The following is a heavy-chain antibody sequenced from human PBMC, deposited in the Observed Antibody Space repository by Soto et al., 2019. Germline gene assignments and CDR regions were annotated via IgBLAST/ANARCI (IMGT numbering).Heavy chain of an antibody. J-gene: IGHJ6*01. Sequence: PSETLSLTFTVPGDSISSGNQFWCWIRLPPGKGLEWIGYIFSIGTTYYNPSLKMRLTMSLHTSQNQFSLRLASVTDADSAVYYCARVTSSFDYSYDMDVWGQGTTVTVSS. D-gene: IGHD3-16*01. CDR1: GDSISSGNQF. CDR3: ARVTSSFDYSYDMDV. CDR2: IFSIGTT. V-gene: IGHV4-30-4*01.